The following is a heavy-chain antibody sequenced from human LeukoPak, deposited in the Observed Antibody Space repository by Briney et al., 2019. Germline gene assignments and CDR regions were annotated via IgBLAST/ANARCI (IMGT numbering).Heavy chain of an antibody. Sequence: PSETLSLTCTVSGASVNDYYWNWTRQPAGGGLEWIGRMYGSGSTNYNPSLKSRVTMSVDTSKSQFSLKLNSVTAADTAVYYCARGMRLFDYRGQGTLVTVSS. CDR1: GASVNDYY. V-gene: IGHV4-4*07. CDR2: MYGSGST. CDR3: ARGMRLFDY. J-gene: IGHJ4*02.